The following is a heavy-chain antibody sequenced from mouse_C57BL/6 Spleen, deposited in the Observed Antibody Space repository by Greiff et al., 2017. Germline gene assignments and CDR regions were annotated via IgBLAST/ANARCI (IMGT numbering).Heavy chain of an antibody. CDR2: IYPGDGDT. CDR1: GYAFSSSW. Sequence: QVQLQQSGPELVKPGASVKISCKASGYAFSSSWMNWVKQRPGKGLEWIGRIYPGDGDTNYNGKFKGKATLAADTSSSTAYMQLSSLTSEDSAVYSCARASRAWYGGWGQRPLVTVAT. D-gene: IGHD6-1*01. J-gene: IGHJ3*01. V-gene: IGHV1-82*01. CDR3: ARASRAWYGG.